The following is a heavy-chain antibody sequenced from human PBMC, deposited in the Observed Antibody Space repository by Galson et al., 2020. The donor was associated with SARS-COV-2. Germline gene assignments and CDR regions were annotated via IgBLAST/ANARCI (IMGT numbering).Heavy chain of an antibody. CDR2: ISYDGSDK. V-gene: IGHV3-30*18. CDR3: VKAYDSSGYYFDLGY. CDR1: GFTFSNYG. D-gene: IGHD3-22*01. J-gene: IGHJ4*02. Sequence: GGSLRLSCAASGFTFSNYGMHWVRQAPGKGLEWVAVISYDGSDKNCADSVKGRFTISRDNSKNTLYLQMNSLSAEDTAVYYCVKAYDSSGYYFDLGYWGQGTLLTVSS.